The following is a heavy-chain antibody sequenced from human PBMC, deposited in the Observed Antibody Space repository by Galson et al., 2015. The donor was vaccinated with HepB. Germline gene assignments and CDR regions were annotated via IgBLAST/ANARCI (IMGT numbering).Heavy chain of an antibody. V-gene: IGHV7-4-1*02. CDR2: INTNTGNP. D-gene: IGHD1-26*01. CDR3: AREGSGSYRYGMDV. J-gene: IGHJ6*02. CDR1: GYTFTTYA. Sequence: KKPGASVKVSCKASGYTFTTYAMNWVRQAPGQGLELMGWINTNTGNPTYAQGFTGRFVISLDTSVSTAYLQISSLKDEDTAVYYCAREGSGSYRYGMDVWGQGTTVTVSS.